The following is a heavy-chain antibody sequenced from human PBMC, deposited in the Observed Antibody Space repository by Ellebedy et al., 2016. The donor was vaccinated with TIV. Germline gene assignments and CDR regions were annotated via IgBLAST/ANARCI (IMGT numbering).Heavy chain of an antibody. D-gene: IGHD6-25*01. J-gene: IGHJ1*01. V-gene: IGHV3-30*09. CDR1: GFTFSSDT. CDR3: ARDSGYLQN. Sequence: GGSLRLSCAASGFTFSSDTMNWVRQAPGRGLEWVAIISYDGSNKYYTDSVKGRFVISRDNSKNTLYLQMNSLRVEDTAVYYCARDSGYLQNWGQGTLVTVSS. CDR2: ISYDGSNK.